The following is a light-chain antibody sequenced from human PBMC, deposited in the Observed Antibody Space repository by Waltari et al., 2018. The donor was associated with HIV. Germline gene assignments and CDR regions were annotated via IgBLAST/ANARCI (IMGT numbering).Light chain of an antibody. CDR3: QSYDSTLNGYV. Sequence: QSVLTQSPSVSGAPGQRVTISCAGTSSNIGAGYVVHWYQQLPETAPNLLIFANRKRPSGVPDRFSWSKSCSSASLTITGLQPEDEADYYCQSYDSTLNGYVFGTGTKVTVL. V-gene: IGLV1-40*01. CDR2: ANR. J-gene: IGLJ1*01. CDR1: SSNIGAGYV.